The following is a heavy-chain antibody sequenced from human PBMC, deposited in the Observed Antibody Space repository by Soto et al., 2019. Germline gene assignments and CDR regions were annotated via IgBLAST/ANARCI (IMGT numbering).Heavy chain of an antibody. Sequence: GGSLILSCAASGFTFSSYWMSWVRQAPGKGLEWVANIKQDGSEKYYVDSVKGRFTISRDNSKNSLYLQMNSLRAEDTAVYYCARDSGITMIVVVPDAFDIWGQGTMVTVSS. CDR1: GFTFSSYW. CDR2: IKQDGSEK. D-gene: IGHD3-22*01. J-gene: IGHJ3*02. V-gene: IGHV3-7*01. CDR3: ARDSGITMIVVVPDAFDI.